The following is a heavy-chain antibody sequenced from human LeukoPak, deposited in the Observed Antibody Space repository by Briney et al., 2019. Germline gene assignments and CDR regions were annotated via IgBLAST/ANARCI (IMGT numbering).Heavy chain of an antibody. CDR1: GFTFSSYW. V-gene: IGHV3-7*01. CDR2: IKQDGSEK. J-gene: IGHJ4*02. CDR3: ARVRGWYNYYFDY. Sequence: GGSLRLSCAASGFTFSSYWRSWVRQAPGKGLEWVANIKQDGSEKYYVDSVKGRFTISRDNAKNSLYLQMNSLRAEDTAVYYCARVRGWYNYYFDYWGQGTLVTVSS. D-gene: IGHD6-19*01.